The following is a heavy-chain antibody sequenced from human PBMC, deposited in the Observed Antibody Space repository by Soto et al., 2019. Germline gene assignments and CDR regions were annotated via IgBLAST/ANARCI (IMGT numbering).Heavy chain of an antibody. V-gene: IGHV1-69*01. Sequence: QVQLVQSGAAVKKPGSSVKVSCKASGGTFSSYAISWVRQAPGQGLAWLGGIIPIFGTANYAQQFQGRVTITADESTSTDDMELSSLRSEDTAGYDCARVHCSGGSCRYRKKYYYYYGMDVWGQGTTVTVSS. CDR1: GGTFSSYA. D-gene: IGHD2-15*01. J-gene: IGHJ6*02. CDR2: IIPIFGTA. CDR3: ARVHCSGGSCRYRKKYYYYYGMDV.